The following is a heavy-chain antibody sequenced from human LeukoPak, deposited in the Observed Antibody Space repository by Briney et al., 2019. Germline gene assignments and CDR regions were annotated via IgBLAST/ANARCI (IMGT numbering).Heavy chain of an antibody. CDR3: AKVPTAAGLWWAYYFDY. CDR2: ISSSSSYI. V-gene: IGHV3-21*04. J-gene: IGHJ4*02. D-gene: IGHD6-13*01. CDR1: GFTFSSYE. Sequence: GGSLRLSCAASGFTFSSYEMNWVRQAPGKGLEWVSSISSSSSYIYYADSVKGRFTISRDNAKNSLYLQMNSLRAEDTAVYYCAKVPTAAGLWWAYYFDYWGQGTLVTVSS.